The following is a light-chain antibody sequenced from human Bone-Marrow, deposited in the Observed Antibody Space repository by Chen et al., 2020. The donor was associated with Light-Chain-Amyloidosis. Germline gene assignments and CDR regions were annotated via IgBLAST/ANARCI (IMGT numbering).Light chain of an antibody. J-gene: IGLJ2*01. CDR2: DNN. CDR3: QSYDSSLRGLI. CDR1: CSNIGPSSD. Sequence: QSVLTQPPSVSGAPAQRVTISCSWGCSNIGPSSDVHLYQHLPGSAPRLRIYDNNNRPSGDPDRFSGSRSGTSASLAITGLQAEDEADYYCQSYDSSLRGLIFGGGTKLTVL. V-gene: IGLV1-40*01.